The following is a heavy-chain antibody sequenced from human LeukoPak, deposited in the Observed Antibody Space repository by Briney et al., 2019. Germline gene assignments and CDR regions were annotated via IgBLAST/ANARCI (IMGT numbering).Heavy chain of an antibody. D-gene: IGHD6-13*01. CDR3: AKDSRDRRGYSSSFDVRTGPSYFDY. CDR2: ISGSGGST. J-gene: IGHJ4*02. CDR1: GFTFSSYA. Sequence: GGSLRLSCAASGFTFSSYAMSWVRQAPGKGLEWVSSISGSGGSTYYADSVKGRFTISRDNSKNTLYLQMNSLRVEDTALYYCAKDSRDRRGYSSSFDVRTGPSYFDYWGQGTLVTVSS. V-gene: IGHV3-23*01.